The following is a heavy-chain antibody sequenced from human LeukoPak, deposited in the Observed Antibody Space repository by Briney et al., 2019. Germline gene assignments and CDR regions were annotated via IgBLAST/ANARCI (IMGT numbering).Heavy chain of an antibody. CDR3: ARDLEFCGGDCYTDAFDI. D-gene: IGHD2-21*02. V-gene: IGHV1-2*02. J-gene: IGHJ3*02. Sequence: ASVKVSSKASGYTFTGYYMHWVRQAPGQGLEWMGWINPNSGGTNYAQKLQGRVTMTTDTSTSTVYMELRSLRSDDTAIYYCARDLEFCGGDCYTDAFDIWGQGTMVTVSS. CDR2: INPNSGGT. CDR1: GYTFTGYY.